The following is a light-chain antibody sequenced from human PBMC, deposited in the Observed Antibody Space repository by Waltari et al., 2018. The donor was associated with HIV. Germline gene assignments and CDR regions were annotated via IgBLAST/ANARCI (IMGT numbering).Light chain of an antibody. Sequence: IVMTQSPDSLAVSLGERATIKCKSSHSVFYSSNNKNSLAWYQQKPGQPPRLLIYWASTRESGVPDRFSGSGSGTDFTLTISSLQAEDVAIYYFQQFYDTSLVTFGGGTKLEIK. CDR1: HSVFYSSNNKNS. V-gene: IGKV4-1*01. CDR2: WAS. J-gene: IGKJ4*01. CDR3: QQFYDTSLVT.